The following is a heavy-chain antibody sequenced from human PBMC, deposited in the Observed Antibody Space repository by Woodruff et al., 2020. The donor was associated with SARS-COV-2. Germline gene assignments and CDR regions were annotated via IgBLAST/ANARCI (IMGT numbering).Heavy chain of an antibody. J-gene: IGHJ4*02. D-gene: IGHD2-8*02. CDR3: ARGAGGPLDY. Sequence: PSLKSRLTVSMDKSKNLFSLTLNSVTAADTAVYYCARGAGGPLDYWGQGTLVTVSS. V-gene: IGHV4-4*02.